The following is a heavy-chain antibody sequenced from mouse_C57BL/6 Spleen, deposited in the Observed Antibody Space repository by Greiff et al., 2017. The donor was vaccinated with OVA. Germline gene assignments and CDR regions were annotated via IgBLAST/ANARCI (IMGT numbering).Heavy chain of an antibody. V-gene: IGHV1-82*01. J-gene: IGHJ4*01. Sequence: QVQLKESGPELVKPGASVKISCKASGYAFSSSWMNWVKQRPGKGLEWIGRIYPGDGDTNYNGKFKAKATLTADKSSSTAYMQLSSLTSEDSAVYFCARAYYDYDEDAMDYWGQGTSVTVSS. CDR2: IYPGDGDT. CDR3: ARAYYDYDEDAMDY. CDR1: GYAFSSSW. D-gene: IGHD2-4*01.